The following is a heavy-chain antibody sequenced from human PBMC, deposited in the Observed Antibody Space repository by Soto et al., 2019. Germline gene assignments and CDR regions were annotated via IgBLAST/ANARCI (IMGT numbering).Heavy chain of an antibody. CDR1: GYTFVSYG. D-gene: IGHD5-12*01. J-gene: IGHJ4*02. CDR3: ARDRARWLQVGSDY. Sequence: QLQLVQSGAEVEKPGASVKVSCKASGYTFVSYGIRWVRQAPGQGLEWMGWISPYNGNTKYTQKFQGRVTITADTSTSTAYLELRSLRSDDTAVYYCARDRARWLQVGSDYWGQGTLVTVSS. CDR2: ISPYNGNT. V-gene: IGHV1-18*01.